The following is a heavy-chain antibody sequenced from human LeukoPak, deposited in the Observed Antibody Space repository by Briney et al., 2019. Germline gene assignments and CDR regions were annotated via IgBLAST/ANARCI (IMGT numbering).Heavy chain of an antibody. CDR3: ARDLSVWLHSPLNY. V-gene: IGHV3-30-3*01. D-gene: IGHD5-12*01. J-gene: IGHJ4*02. CDR2: ISYDGSNK. CDR1: GLTFSSYA. Sequence: GGSLRLSCAASGLTFSSYAMHWVRQAPGKGLEWVAVISYDGSNKYYADSVKGRFTISRDNAKNSLYLQMNSLRAEDTAVYYCARDLSVWLHSPLNYWGQGTLVTVSS.